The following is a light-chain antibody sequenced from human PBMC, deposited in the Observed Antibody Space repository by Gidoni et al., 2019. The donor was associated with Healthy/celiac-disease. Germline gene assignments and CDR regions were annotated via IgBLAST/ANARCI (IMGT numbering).Light chain of an antibody. CDR2: AAS. J-gene: IGKJ2*01. CDR3: QQSYSTPYT. Sequence: DIQMTQSPSSLSASVGDRVTITCRASQSISSYLNWYQQKPGKAPKLLIYAASSLQSGGPSRFTIRRLQPEDFATYYCQQSYSTPYTFGQGTKLEIK. V-gene: IGKV1-39*01. CDR1: QSISSY.